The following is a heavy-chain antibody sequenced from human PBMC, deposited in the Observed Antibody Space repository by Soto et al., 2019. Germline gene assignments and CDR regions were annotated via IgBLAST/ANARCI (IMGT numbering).Heavy chain of an antibody. J-gene: IGHJ3*02. CDR2: INPNSGST. V-gene: IGHV1-2*04. Sequence: ASVKVSCKASGYTFTGYYMHWVRQAPGQGLEWMGWINPNSGSTNYAQKFQGWVTMTRDTSISTAYMELSRLRSDDTAVYYCARARSNGVGIRDCDAFDIWGQGTMVTVSS. CDR1: GYTFTGYY. D-gene: IGHD3-3*01. CDR3: ARARSNGVGIRDCDAFDI.